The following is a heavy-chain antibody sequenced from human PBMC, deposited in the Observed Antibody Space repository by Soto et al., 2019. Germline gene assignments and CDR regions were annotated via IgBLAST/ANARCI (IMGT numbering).Heavy chain of an antibody. CDR3: AKNWNGESLAH. D-gene: IGHD1-1*01. V-gene: IGHV4-59*08. CDR1: GDSISTDY. Sequence: SETLSLTCTVSGDSISTDYWSWIRQSPGKGLEWIGFIYYGGSTNYNPSLKSRVTISVDTPKNQFSLKLSSVTAADTAVYYCAKNWNGESLAHGGQGTRVT. J-gene: IGHJ4*02. CDR2: IYYGGST.